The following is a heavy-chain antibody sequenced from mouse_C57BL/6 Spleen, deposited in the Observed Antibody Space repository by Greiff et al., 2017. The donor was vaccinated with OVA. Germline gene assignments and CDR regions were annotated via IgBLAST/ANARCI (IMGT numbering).Heavy chain of an antibody. CDR1: GYTFTDYY. V-gene: IGHV1-26*01. J-gene: IGHJ3*01. D-gene: IGHD1-2*01. Sequence: VQLQQSGPELVKPGASVKISCKASGYTFTDYYMNWVKQSHGKSLEWIGDINPNNGGTSYNQKFKGKATLTVDKSSSTAYMELRSLTSEDSAVYYCARSRDGAWFAYWGQGTLVTVSA. CDR3: ARSRDGAWFAY. CDR2: INPNNGGT.